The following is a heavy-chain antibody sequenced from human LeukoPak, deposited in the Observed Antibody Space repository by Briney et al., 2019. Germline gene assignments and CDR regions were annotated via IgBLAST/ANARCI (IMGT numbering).Heavy chain of an antibody. CDR1: GFTFDDYA. CDR2: INWNSGSK. J-gene: IGHJ4*02. D-gene: IGHD3-22*01. Sequence: GGSLRLSCAASGFTFDDYAIHWVRQAPGKGLEWVSGINWNSGSKHYADSVKDRFTISRDNAKNSLYLQMNSLRAEDTALYYCAKDFGSGYYYFDYWGQGTLVTVSS. CDR3: AKDFGSGYYYFDY. V-gene: IGHV3-9*01.